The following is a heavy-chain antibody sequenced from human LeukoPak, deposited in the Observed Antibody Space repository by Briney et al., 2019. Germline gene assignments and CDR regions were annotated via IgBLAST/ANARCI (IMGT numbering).Heavy chain of an antibody. D-gene: IGHD3-22*01. CDR3: ARQDYDSSGYCSY. Sequence: SETLSLTCTVSGGSISSYYWSWIRQPPGKGLEWIGYIYYSGSTNYNPSLKSRVTISVDTSKNQFSLKLSSVTAADTAVYYCARQDYDSSGYCSYWGQGTLVTVSS. J-gene: IGHJ4*02. V-gene: IGHV4-59*01. CDR2: IYYSGST. CDR1: GGSISSYY.